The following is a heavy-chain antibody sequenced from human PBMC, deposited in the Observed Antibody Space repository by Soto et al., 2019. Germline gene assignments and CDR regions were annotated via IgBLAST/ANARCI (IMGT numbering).Heavy chain of an antibody. D-gene: IGHD2-8*01. J-gene: IGHJ3*02. CDR3: ARDPYANAFDI. V-gene: IGHV4-34*01. CDR2: INQSGGT. Sequence: PSETLSLTCAVYGASLSGYDWSWVRQPPGKGLEWIGEINQSGGTNYNPSLKGRVTISMDTSKNQFPLRLKSVTAADTAIYYCARDPYANAFDIWGRGTMVTVSS. CDR1: GASLSGYD.